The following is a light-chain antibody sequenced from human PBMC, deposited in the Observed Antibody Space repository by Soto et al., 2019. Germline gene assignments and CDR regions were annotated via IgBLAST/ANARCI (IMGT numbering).Light chain of an antibody. CDR2: EVT. CDR3: CSFAGSGTWV. Sequence: QSALTQPASVSGSPGQSITISCTGNNSNIGSYNLVSWYQQHPIKAPKLMIYEVTKRPSGVSNRFSGSKSGNTASLTISGLQAEDEADYYCCSFAGSGTWVFGRGTKLTVL. CDR1: NSNIGSYNL. J-gene: IGLJ3*02. V-gene: IGLV2-23*02.